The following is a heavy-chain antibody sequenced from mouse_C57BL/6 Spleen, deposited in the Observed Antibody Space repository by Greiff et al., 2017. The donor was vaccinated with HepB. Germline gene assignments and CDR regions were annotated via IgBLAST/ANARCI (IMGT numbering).Heavy chain of an antibody. D-gene: IGHD1-1*01. CDR1: GYTFTSYW. CDR3: ARNYGSRAPFAY. Sequence: QVQLQQSGAELVRPGTSVKLSCKASGYTFTSYWMHWVKQRPGQGLEWIGVIDPSDSYTNYNQKFKGKATLTVDTSSSTAYMQLSSLTSEDSAVYYCARNYGSRAPFAYWGQGTLVTVSA. V-gene: IGHV1-59*01. CDR2: IDPSDSYT. J-gene: IGHJ3*01.